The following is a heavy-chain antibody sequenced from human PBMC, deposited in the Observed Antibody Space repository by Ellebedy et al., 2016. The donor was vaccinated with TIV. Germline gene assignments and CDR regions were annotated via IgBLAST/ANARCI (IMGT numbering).Heavy chain of an antibody. D-gene: IGHD2-21*02. CDR1: GCSLTNIIMG. J-gene: IGHJ4*02. CDR2: IFSNDEK. V-gene: IGHV2-26*01. CDR3: VRALKYCGGDCTYKFDF. Sequence: SGPTLVKPKETLTLTCTVSGCSLTNIIMGVSWIRQPPGKALEWLAHIFSNDEKSYSTSLEARLSISKDTAKSQVVLTVANMDPLDTATYYCVRALKYCGGDCTYKFDFWGQGALVTVSS.